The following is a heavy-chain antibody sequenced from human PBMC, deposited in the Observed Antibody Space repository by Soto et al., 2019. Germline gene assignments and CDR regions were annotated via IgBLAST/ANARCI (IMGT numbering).Heavy chain of an antibody. CDR3: ARGSGYSSAYWEHYFDY. D-gene: IGHD3-16*01. CDR1: GFSISDKF. CDR2: ISSGGDP. V-gene: IGHV3-53*01. J-gene: IGHJ4*02. Sequence: PGGSLRLSCATSGFSISDKFMSWVRQAPGKGLEWIPVISSGGDPSYADSVKGRFTISRDITKNTLFLQMTSLRADDTAVYFCARGSGYSSAYWEHYFDYWGQGTLVTVSS.